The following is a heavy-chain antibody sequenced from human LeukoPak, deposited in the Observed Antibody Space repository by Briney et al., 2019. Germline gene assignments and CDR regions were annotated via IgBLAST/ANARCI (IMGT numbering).Heavy chain of an antibody. V-gene: IGHV3-23*01. CDR3: ARERPGSIAAAVDAFDI. Sequence: GGSLRLSCAASGFTFSSYGMSWVRQAPGKGLEWVSAISGSGGSTYYADSVKGRFTISRDNAKNSLYLQMNSLRAEDTAVYYCARERPGSIAAAVDAFDIWGQGTMVTVSS. CDR2: ISGSGGST. D-gene: IGHD6-13*01. CDR1: GFTFSSYG. J-gene: IGHJ3*02.